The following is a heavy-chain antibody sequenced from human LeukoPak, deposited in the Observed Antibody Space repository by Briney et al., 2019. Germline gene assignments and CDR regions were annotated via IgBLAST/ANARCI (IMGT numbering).Heavy chain of an antibody. D-gene: IGHD2-15*01. Sequence: SETLSLTCTVSGGSISSYYWSWIRQPPGKGLEWIGYIYYSGSTNYNPSLKSRVTISVDTSKNQFSLKLSSVTAADTAVYYCARVGIVVVVAATPTPNWFDPWGQGTLVTVSS. J-gene: IGHJ5*02. CDR2: IYYSGST. CDR1: GGSISSYY. V-gene: IGHV4-59*12. CDR3: ARVGIVVVVAATPTPNWFDP.